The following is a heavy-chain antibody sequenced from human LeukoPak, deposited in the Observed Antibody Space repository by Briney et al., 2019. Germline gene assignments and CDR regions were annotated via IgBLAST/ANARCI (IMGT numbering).Heavy chain of an antibody. V-gene: IGHV3-53*01. J-gene: IGHJ4*02. CDR3: ARDSSGWYGGLDY. CDR2: IYSDGST. D-gene: IGHD6-19*01. Sequence: GGSLRLSCAASGFIVSGDFMSWVRQAPGKGLEWVSVIYSDGSTYYADSVKGRFTISRDNSKNTLDLQMTGLRAEDTAVYYCARDSSGWYGGLDYWGQGTLVTVSS. CDR1: GFIVSGDF.